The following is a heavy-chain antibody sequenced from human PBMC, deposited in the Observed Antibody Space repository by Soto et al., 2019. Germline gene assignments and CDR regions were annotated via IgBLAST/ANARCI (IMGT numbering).Heavy chain of an antibody. J-gene: IGHJ4*02. V-gene: IGHV4-30-2*01. Sequence: QLQLQESGSGLVKPSQTLSLTCAVSGGSISSGPYSWSWIRQPPGKGLEWIGYIYQTGNTYYNPSLKSRVAISIDNSTNQFSLKLNSVTAADTAVYYCAREHGGLTDYWGRGTLVTVSS. D-gene: IGHD2-15*01. CDR1: GGSISSGPYS. CDR3: AREHGGLTDY. CDR2: IYQTGNT.